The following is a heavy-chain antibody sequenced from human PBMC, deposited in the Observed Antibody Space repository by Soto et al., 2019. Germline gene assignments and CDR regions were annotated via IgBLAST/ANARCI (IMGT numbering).Heavy chain of an antibody. CDR1: GFTFSSYG. CDR2: IWYDGSNK. D-gene: IGHD2-15*01. J-gene: IGHJ3*02. V-gene: IGHV3-33*01. CDR3: ARELNRYCSGGSCYSPGDHDAFDI. Sequence: GGSLRLSCAASGFTFSSYGMHWVRQAPGKGLEWVAVIWYDGSNKYYADSVKGRFTISRDNSKNTLYLQMNSLRAEDTAVYYCARELNRYCSGGSCYSPGDHDAFDIWGQGTMVTVSS.